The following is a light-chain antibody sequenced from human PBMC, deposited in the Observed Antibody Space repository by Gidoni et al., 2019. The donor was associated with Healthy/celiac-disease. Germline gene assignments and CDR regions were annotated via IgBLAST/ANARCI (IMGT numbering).Light chain of an antibody. J-gene: IGKJ1*01. Sequence: DIQLPLSPSSLPASLGDRVTITCRASQGISSYLNWYQQKPGKAPKLLIYAASSLQSGVPSRFSGSGSGTDFTLTISSLQPEDFATYYCQQNYSTPRTFGQGTKVEIK. CDR1: QGISSY. V-gene: IGKV1-39*01. CDR3: QQNYSTPRT. CDR2: AAS.